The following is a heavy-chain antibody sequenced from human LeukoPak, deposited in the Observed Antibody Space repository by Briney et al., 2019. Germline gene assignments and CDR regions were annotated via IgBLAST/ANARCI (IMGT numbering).Heavy chain of an antibody. CDR1: GYTFTGYY. CDR2: INPNSGGT. D-gene: IGHD2-15*01. J-gene: IGHJ4*02. Sequence: ASVKVSCKASGYTFTGYYMHWVRQAPGQGLEWMGWINPNSGGTNYAQKFQGGVTMTRDTSISTAYMELSRLRSDDTAVYYCAKAPFCSGGSCYKTFDYWGQGTLVTVSS. CDR3: AKAPFCSGGSCYKTFDY. V-gene: IGHV1-2*02.